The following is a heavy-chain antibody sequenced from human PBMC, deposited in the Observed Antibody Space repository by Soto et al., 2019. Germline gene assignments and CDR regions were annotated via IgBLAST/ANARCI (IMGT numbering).Heavy chain of an antibody. Sequence: SETLSLTCAFSVCSLISSKCCRCVRQPPGKCLEWICELFHTGRANYNPSLRSRVAISVDKSKNQFSLRLSSVTATDTDVYYCARAGGDQAHDGGYEESVTQAYYYGMELWGKGIMVNVSS. V-gene: IGHV4-4*02. CDR3: ARAGGDQAHDGGYEESVTQAYYYGMEL. CDR2: LFHTGRA. D-gene: IGHD5-12*01. J-gene: IGHJ6*04. CDR1: VCSLISSKC.